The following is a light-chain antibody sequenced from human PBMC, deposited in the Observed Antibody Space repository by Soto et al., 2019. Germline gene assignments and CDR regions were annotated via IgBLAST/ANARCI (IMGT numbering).Light chain of an antibody. CDR2: DTS. J-gene: IGKJ4*01. Sequence: EIGLTQSPATLSLSPGERATLSCRASQSVSRYLAWYQQKPGQAPRLVIHDTSTRATGVPDTFSGSGSGTAVTLTISSLEPEDFAMYYCQQRFSWPPTFGGGTHVEIK. V-gene: IGKV3-11*01. CDR3: QQRFSWPPT. CDR1: QSVSRY.